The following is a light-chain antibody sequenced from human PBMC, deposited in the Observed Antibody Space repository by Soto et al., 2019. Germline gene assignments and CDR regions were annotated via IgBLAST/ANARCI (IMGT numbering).Light chain of an antibody. CDR2: GAS. CDR1: QIVSGNF. Sequence: VLTQSPGTLSLSPGERATLSCRASQIVSGNFLAWYQQIPGQTPRLLIYGASSRATGIPERISGSGSGTDFTLTINRLEPEAFAVYSCQQYGDSPLTFGGGTKLEMK. CDR3: QQYGDSPLT. V-gene: IGKV3-20*01. J-gene: IGKJ4*01.